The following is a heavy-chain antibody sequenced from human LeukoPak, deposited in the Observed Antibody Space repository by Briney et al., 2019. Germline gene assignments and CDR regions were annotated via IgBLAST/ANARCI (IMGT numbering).Heavy chain of an antibody. J-gene: IGHJ4*02. D-gene: IGHD3-16*01. V-gene: IGHV4-59*01. CDR1: GGSISSYY. Sequence: PSETLSLTCTVPGGSISSYYWSWIRQPPGKGLEWIGYIYYSGSTNYNPSLKSRVTISVDTSKNQFSLKLSSVTAADTAVYYCASSRWTFYFDYWGQGTLVTVSS. CDR2: IYYSGST. CDR3: ASSRWTFYFDY.